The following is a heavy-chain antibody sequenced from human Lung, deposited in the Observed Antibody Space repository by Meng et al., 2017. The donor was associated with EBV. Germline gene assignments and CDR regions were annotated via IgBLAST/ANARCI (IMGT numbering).Heavy chain of an antibody. CDR2: INAGNDNT. D-gene: IGHD3-10*01. Sequence: LVECGAEVKNVSASVMFSLMACGYTFTNHARHWVPQHLEQRLEWMGGINAGNDNTKYSQKFQGRVTITRDTSARTAYMELSSLRSEDTAVYYCARDQGAWFGEAPRFDYWGQGTLVTVSS. J-gene: IGHJ4*02. CDR3: ARDQGAWFGEAPRFDY. CDR1: GYTFTNHA. V-gene: IGHV1-3*01.